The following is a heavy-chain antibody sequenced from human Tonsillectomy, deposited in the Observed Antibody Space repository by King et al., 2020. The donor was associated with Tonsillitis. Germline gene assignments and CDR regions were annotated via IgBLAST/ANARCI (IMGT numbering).Heavy chain of an antibody. D-gene: IGHD5-18*01. CDR1: GFTFSSYG. V-gene: IGHV3-33*08. CDR3: ARDSIQLWLGGPFDY. Sequence: VQLVESGGGVVQPGRSLRLSCAASGFTFSSYGMHWVRQAPGKGLEWVAVICYDGSNKYYADSVKGRFTISRDNSKNTLYLQMNSLRAEDTAVYYCARDSIQLWLGGPFDYWGQGTLVTVSS. CDR2: ICYDGSNK. J-gene: IGHJ4*02.